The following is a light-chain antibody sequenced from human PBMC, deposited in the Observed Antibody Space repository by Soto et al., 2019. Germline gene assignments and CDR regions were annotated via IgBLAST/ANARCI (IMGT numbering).Light chain of an antibody. CDR1: QSVSNNY. V-gene: IGKV3-20*01. J-gene: IGKJ1*01. CDR3: QQYGKSRPWT. Sequence: EIVLTQSPGTLSLSPGERATLSCRASQSVSNNYLAWYQQKPGQGPRLLIYGASSRATGIPDRFSGSGSGTDFTLTISRLEPEDFAVYYCQQYGKSRPWTFGQGTKVEIK. CDR2: GAS.